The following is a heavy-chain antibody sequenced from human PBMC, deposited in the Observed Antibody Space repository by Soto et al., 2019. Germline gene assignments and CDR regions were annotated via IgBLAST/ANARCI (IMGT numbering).Heavy chain of an antibody. CDR3: ARGGVSTRTFDY. J-gene: IGHJ4*02. CDR1: GYNFAGYW. D-gene: IGHD3-3*01. V-gene: IGHV5-51*01. Sequence: RGEWLKISCKGSGYNFAGYWIAWVRQMPGKGLELMGIIYPSDSDTRYRTSFQGQVTISADKSISSAYLQWSSLRASDTAMYYCARGGVSTRTFDYWGQGTPVTVSS. CDR2: IYPSDSDT.